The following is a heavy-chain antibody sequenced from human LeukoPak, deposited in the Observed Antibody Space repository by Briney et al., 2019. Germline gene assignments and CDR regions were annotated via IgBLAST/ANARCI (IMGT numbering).Heavy chain of an antibody. CDR1: GFTFSSYW. Sequence: PGGSLRLSCAASGFTFSSYWMTWVRQAPGKGLEWVSSITSSSIYTFYADSVKGRFTISRDNAKNSLYLQMNNLRAEDTAVYYCARDNNRKDDSWGQGTLVTVSS. J-gene: IGHJ5*02. V-gene: IGHV3-21*01. D-gene: IGHD1-14*01. CDR3: ARDNNRKDDS. CDR2: ITSSSIYT.